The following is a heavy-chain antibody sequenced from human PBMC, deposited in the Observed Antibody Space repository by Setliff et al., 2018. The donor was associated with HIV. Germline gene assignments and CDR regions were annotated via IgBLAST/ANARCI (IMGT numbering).Heavy chain of an antibody. Sequence: ASVKVSCKASGYTFTNYAINWVRQAPGQGLEWMGWINTNTGNPTYAQGFTGRFVFSLDTSVSTAYLQISSLKAEDTAMYYCARSPIAAGTTTISARTNWFDPWGQGTLVTVSS. J-gene: IGHJ5*02. CDR3: ARSPIAAGTTTISARTNWFDP. D-gene: IGHD6-13*01. CDR1: GYTFTNYA. V-gene: IGHV7-4-1*02. CDR2: INTNTGNP.